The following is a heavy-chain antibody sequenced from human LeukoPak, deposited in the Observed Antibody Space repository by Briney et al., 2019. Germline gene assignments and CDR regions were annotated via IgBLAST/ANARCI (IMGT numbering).Heavy chain of an antibody. J-gene: IGHJ3*02. CDR2: IYYSGSP. Sequence: PSETLSLTCTVSGGSINIYYWSWIRQPPGKGLEWIGYIYYSGSPNYNPSLKSRVTISVDTSTNQFSLKLSSVTAADTAVYYCARDNSSSGYHDAFDIWGQGTMVTVSS. CDR1: GGSINIYY. D-gene: IGHD3-22*01. V-gene: IGHV4-59*12. CDR3: ARDNSSSGYHDAFDI.